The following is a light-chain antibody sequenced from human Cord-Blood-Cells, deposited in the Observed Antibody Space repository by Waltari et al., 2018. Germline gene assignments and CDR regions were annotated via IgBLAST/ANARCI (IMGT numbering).Light chain of an antibody. V-gene: IGLV3-19*01. J-gene: IGLJ3*02. CDR3: NSRDSSGNHLV. CDR2: GKN. Sequence: SSERTQYPDVPVAVGGRVRSRCRGESLGYYYASWYQQKPGQAPVLVIYGKNNRPSGIPDRFSGSSRGNTASLTCTGAQAEDEADYYCNSRDSSGNHLVFGGGTKLTVL. CDR1: SLGYYY.